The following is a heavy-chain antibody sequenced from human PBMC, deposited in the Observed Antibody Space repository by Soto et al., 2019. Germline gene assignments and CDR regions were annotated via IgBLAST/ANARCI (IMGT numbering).Heavy chain of an antibody. CDR2: VNHAGAA. CDR1: GGSLTGYF. V-gene: IGHV4-34*01. J-gene: IGHJ4*02. CDR3: ARGYFTRQSLDY. Sequence: QVHLQQWGAGLLRPSETLSLTCNVSGGSLTGYFWNWIRQPPGRPMERIGEVNHAGAATYNPSLRSRVTLSVDTSKNQFSLRLASVAATDTALYFCARGYFTRQSLDYWDQGALVTVSS.